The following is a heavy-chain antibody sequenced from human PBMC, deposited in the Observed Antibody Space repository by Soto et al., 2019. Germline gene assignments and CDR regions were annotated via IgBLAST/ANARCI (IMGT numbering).Heavy chain of an antibody. D-gene: IGHD5-12*01. CDR2: IYYSGST. CDR3: ARSRLRGIDC. Sequence: QLQLQESGPGLVKPSETLSLTCTVSGGSISSSSYYWGWIRQPPGKGLEWIGSIYYSGSTYYNPSLRRRGTISADTSKNKFSLKRSSVTAADTAVYYCARSRLRGIDCWCQGTLVTVSS. V-gene: IGHV4-39*01. J-gene: IGHJ4*02. CDR1: GGSISSSSYY.